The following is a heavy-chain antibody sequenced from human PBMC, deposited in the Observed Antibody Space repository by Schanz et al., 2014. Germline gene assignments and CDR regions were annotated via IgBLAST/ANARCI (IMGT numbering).Heavy chain of an antibody. D-gene: IGHD3-3*02. CDR3: FSMHYGNSVY. CDR1: GFTYSSYW. Sequence: EVQLVESGGGFVQPGGSLRLSCAASGFTYSSYWMHWVRQAPGKGLVWVSTIDTAGSYTSYVDSVKGRFTISRDNAKNSLYLQMNSLQTDDTAVYYCFSMHYGNSVYWGQGTLVTVSS. J-gene: IGHJ4*02. V-gene: IGHV3-74*01. CDR2: IDTAGSYT.